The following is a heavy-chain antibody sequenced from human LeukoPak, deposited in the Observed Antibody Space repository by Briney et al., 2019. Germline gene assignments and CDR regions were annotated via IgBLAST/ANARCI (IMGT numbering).Heavy chain of an antibody. CDR3: ARGPGGRSLGDYYFDY. CDR2: INPNSGGT. D-gene: IGHD3-16*01. Sequence: ASVKVSCKASGYTFTGYYMHWVRQAPGQGLEWGGGINPNSGGTNYAQKFQGRVTMTRDTSISTAYMELSRLRSDDTAVYYCARGPGGRSLGDYYFDYWGQGTLVTVSS. CDR1: GYTFTGYY. V-gene: IGHV1-2*02. J-gene: IGHJ4*02.